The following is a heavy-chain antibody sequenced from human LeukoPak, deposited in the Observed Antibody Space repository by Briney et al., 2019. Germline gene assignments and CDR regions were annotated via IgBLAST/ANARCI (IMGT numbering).Heavy chain of an antibody. J-gene: IGHJ4*02. CDR2: IRSKAFGGTP. Sequence: PGRSLRLSCSASGFTFEDYAVRWFRQAPGKGLEWVGFIRSKAFGGTPEYAASVRGRFTISRDDSKSIAYLQMNSLKTEDTAVYYCTRNTVTVHFDYWSQGTLVTVSS. CDR3: TRNTVTVHFDY. D-gene: IGHD4-17*01. CDR1: GFTFEDYA. V-gene: IGHV3-49*03.